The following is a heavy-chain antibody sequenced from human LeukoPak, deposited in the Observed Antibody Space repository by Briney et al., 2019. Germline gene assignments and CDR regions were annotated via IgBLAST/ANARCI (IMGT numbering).Heavy chain of an antibody. J-gene: IGHJ5*02. CDR1: GFTFSSYA. CDR2: INTRGGIT. V-gene: IGHV3-23*01. D-gene: IGHD3-10*01. Sequence: PGGSLRLSCAASGFTFSSYAMSWVRQSPGKGLEWVSTINTRGGITYYADSVKGRFTISGDNSKNTLYLQMNSLRAEDTAIYYCAYLWFGDLLFGFDPWGQGTLVTVSS. CDR3: AYLWFGDLLFGFDP.